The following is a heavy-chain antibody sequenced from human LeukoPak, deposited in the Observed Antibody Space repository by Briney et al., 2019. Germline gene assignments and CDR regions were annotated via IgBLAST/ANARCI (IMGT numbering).Heavy chain of an antibody. J-gene: IGHJ4*02. CDR1: GSSFTSYW. D-gene: IGHD4-17*01. V-gene: IGHV5-51*01. CDR3: TRPTLDLGDPIDY. Sequence: GAPLQISCKASGSSFTSYWIGWVRQMPGKGLEWMGIIYPGDSDIRYSPSFQGQVTISVDKSISTAYLQWSSLKPSNTAIYYCTRPTLDLGDPIDYWGQGTLVTVSS. CDR2: IYPGDSDI.